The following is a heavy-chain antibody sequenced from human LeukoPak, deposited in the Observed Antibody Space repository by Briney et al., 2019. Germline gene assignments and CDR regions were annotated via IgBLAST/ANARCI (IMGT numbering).Heavy chain of an antibody. V-gene: IGHV3-23*01. CDR2: IGSSGGGI. D-gene: IGHD7-27*01. CDR3: AIDPNWGTHS. Sequence: GGSLRLSCAASGFTFSTYTMYWVRHPPGKRLEWVSIIGSSGGGIHYADSVKGRFTISRDNSKNALYLQMNSLRVEDTAVYYCAIDPNWGTHSWGQGVLVTASS. CDR1: GFTFSTYT. J-gene: IGHJ4*02.